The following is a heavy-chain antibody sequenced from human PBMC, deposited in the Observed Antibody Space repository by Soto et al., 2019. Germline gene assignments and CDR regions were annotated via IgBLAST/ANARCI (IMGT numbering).Heavy chain of an antibody. CDR3: AREVGRRLQGTRYNWFDP. D-gene: IGHD1-26*01. CDR1: GGSISSSNW. V-gene: IGHV4-4*02. Sequence: QVQLQESGPGLVKPSGTLSLTCAVSGGSISSSNWWSWVRQPPGKGLEWIGEIYHSGSTNYNPSLKSRVTISVDKSKNQFSLKLSSVTAADTAVYYCAREVGRRLQGTRYNWFDPWGQGTLVTVSS. CDR2: IYHSGST. J-gene: IGHJ5*02.